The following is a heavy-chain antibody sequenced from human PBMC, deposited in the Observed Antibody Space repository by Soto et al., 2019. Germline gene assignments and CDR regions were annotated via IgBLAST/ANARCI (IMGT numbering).Heavy chain of an antibody. CDR1: GGSISNSNYY. CDR3: ASSSPFHY. V-gene: IGHV4-39*01. J-gene: IGHJ4*02. Sequence: SETLSLTCVVSGGSISNSNYYWGWIRQPPGKGLEWIGSISYSGNTYYKPSLKSRVSISIDTSRNQFSLKLTSVTAADTGVYYCASSSPFHYWGPGILVTVSS. CDR2: ISYSGNT. D-gene: IGHD6-6*01.